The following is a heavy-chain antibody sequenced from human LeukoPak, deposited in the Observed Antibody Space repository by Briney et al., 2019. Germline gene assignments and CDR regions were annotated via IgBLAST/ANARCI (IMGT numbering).Heavy chain of an antibody. J-gene: IGHJ5*02. CDR1: GYTFTGYY. Sequence: ASVKVSCKASGYTFTGYYMFWVRQAPGQGLEWMGWINPNGGGTNYAQKSQGRVTMTRDTSISTAYMELSRLTSDDTAVYYCARWVGYSNWFDPWGQGTLVSVSS. V-gene: IGHV1-2*02. CDR2: INPNGGGT. CDR3: ARWVGYSNWFDP. D-gene: IGHD2-15*01.